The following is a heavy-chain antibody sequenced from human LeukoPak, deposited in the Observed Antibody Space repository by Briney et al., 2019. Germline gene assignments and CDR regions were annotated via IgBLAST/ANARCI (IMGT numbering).Heavy chain of an antibody. V-gene: IGHV3-48*03. CDR1: GFTFSSYE. Sequence: GGSLRLSCAASGFTFSSYEMNWVRQAPGKGLEWVSYISSSGSTIYYADSVKGRFTISRDNAKNSLYLQMNSLRAEDTALYYCAKDIGYSSSCFDYWGQGTLVTVSS. CDR2: ISSSGSTI. J-gene: IGHJ4*02. CDR3: AKDIGYSSSCFDY. D-gene: IGHD6-13*01.